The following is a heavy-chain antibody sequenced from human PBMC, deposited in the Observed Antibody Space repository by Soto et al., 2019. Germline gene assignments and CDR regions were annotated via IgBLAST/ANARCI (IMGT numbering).Heavy chain of an antibody. CDR2: ISAYNGNT. CDR1: GYTFTSYG. CDR3: ARGYDILTGYYSNFDY. V-gene: IGHV1-18*01. D-gene: IGHD3-9*01. Sequence: ASVKVSCKASGYTFTSYGIIWVRQAPGQGLEWMGWISAYNGNTNYAQKLQGRVTMTTDTSTSTAYMELRSLRSDDTAVYYCARGYDILTGYYSNFDYWGQGTLVTVSS. J-gene: IGHJ4*02.